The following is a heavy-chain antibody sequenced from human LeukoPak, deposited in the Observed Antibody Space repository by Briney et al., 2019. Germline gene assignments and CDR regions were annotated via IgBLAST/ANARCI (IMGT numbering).Heavy chain of an antibody. V-gene: IGHV1-2*06. CDR1: GYIFTDYF. Sequence: GASVKVSCKASGYIFTDYFIQWVRQAPGQGLEWMGRINPYSGIPEFGHNFQGRVTMTRDTSINTAYMTLSGLTFDDTAVYCCARDLSSTPNWEFDYWGQGTVVTVSS. CDR2: INPYSGIP. J-gene: IGHJ4*02. D-gene: IGHD1-26*01. CDR3: ARDLSSTPNWEFDY.